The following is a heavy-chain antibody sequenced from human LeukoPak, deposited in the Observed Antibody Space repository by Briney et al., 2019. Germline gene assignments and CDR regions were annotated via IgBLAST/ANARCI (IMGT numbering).Heavy chain of an antibody. CDR2: INHSGST. V-gene: IGHV4-34*01. CDR1: GGSFSGYY. CDR3: ASSPYDSSGYYYVY. J-gene: IGHJ4*02. Sequence: PSETLSLTCAVYGGSFSGYYWSWIRQPPGKGLEWIGEINHSGSTNYNPSLKSRVTISVDTSKNQFSLKLSSVTAADTAVYYCASSPYDSSGYYYVYWGQGTLVTVSS. D-gene: IGHD3-22*01.